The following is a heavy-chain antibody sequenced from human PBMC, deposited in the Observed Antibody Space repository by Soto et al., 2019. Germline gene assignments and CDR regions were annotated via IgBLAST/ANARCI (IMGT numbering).Heavy chain of an antibody. Sequence: QVQLVESGGGVVQPGRSLRLSCAASGFTFSSYGMHWVRQAPGKGLEWVAVIWYDGSNKYYADSVKGRFTISRDNSKNTLYLQMNSLRAEDTAVYYCARGTKPRGSYRSPNFDYWGQGTLVTVSS. J-gene: IGHJ4*02. D-gene: IGHD3-16*02. V-gene: IGHV3-33*01. CDR1: GFTFSSYG. CDR2: IWYDGSNK. CDR3: ARGTKPRGSYRSPNFDY.